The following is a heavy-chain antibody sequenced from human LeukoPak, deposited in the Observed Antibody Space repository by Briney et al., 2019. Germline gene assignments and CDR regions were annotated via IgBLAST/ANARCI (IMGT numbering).Heavy chain of an antibody. CDR3: AELGITMIGGV. Sequence: GGSLRLSCAASGFSFNKFGLSWVRQAPGKGLEWVAVIVHDGSNKYYADSVRGRFTISRDNAKNSLYLQMNSLRAEDTAVYYCAELGITMIGGVWGKGTTVTISS. CDR2: IVHDGSNK. D-gene: IGHD3-10*02. V-gene: IGHV3-30*18. J-gene: IGHJ6*04. CDR1: GFSFNKFG.